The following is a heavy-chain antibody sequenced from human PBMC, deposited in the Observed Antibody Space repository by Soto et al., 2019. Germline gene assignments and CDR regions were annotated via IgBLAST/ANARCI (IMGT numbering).Heavy chain of an antibody. CDR3: AKDQQQLWQDYYYYGMDV. CDR2: ISYDGSNK. CDR1: GFTFSSYG. Sequence: QVQLVESGGGVVQPGRSLRLSCAASGFTFSSYGMHWVRQAPGKGLEWVAVISYDGSNKYYADSGKGRFTISRDNSKNTLYLQMNSLRAEDTAVYYCAKDQQQLWQDYYYYGMDVWGQGTTVTVSS. D-gene: IGHD5-18*01. J-gene: IGHJ6*02. V-gene: IGHV3-30*18.